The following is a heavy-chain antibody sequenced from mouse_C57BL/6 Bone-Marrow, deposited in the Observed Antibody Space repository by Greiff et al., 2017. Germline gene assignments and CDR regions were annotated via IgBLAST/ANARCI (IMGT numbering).Heavy chain of an antibody. V-gene: IGHV5-6*01. D-gene: IGHD1-1*01. CDR1: GFTFSSYG. CDR3: ARPYGSSRAWFAY. CDR2: ISSGGSYT. J-gene: IGHJ3*01. Sequence: DVQLVESGGDLVKPGGSLKLSCAASGFTFSSYGMSWVRQTPDKRLEWVATISSGGSYTYYPDSVKGRFTISRDNAKNTLYLQLSSLKSEDTAMYYCARPYGSSRAWFAYWGQGTLVTVSA.